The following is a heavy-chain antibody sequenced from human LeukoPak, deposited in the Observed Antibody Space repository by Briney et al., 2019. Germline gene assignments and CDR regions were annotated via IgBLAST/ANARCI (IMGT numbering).Heavy chain of an antibody. D-gene: IGHD6-25*01. CDR1: GFTVSSNY. CDR3: ARESSGYYFDY. CDR2: IYSGGGT. Sequence: GGSLRLSCAASGFTVSSNYMNWVRQAPGKGLEWVSVIYSGGGTYYADSVKGRFTISRDSSKNTLYLQMNTLRAEGTAVYYCARESSGYYFDYWGQGTLVTVSS. J-gene: IGHJ4*02. V-gene: IGHV3-53*01.